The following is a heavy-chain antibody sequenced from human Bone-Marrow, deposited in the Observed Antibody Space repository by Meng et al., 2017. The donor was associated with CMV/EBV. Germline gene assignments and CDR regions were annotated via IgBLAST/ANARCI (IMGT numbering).Heavy chain of an antibody. J-gene: IGHJ6*01. V-gene: IGHV3-21*01. CDR3: AGVVYDFWSAKYLGGAMDV. Sequence: GGSLRLSCAASGVTFINAWMSWVRQAPGKGLEWVSSISSSSSYIYYADSVKGRFTISRDKSKNTLYLQMNSLRAEDTAVYYCAGVVYDFWSAKYLGGAMDVWGQGTTVTVSS. D-gene: IGHD3-3*01. CDR1: GVTFINAW. CDR2: ISSSSSYI.